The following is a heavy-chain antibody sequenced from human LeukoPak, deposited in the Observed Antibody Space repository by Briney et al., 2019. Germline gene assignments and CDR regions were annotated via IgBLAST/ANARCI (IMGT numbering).Heavy chain of an antibody. CDR2: IYYSGTT. CDR3: ARAAEEMATIMGAFDI. D-gene: IGHD5-24*01. CDR1: GGSVSSSGYY. Sequence: SETLSLTCTVSGGSVSSSGYYWGWIRQPPGKGLEWTGSIYYSGTTYYNPSLKSRVAISVDTSKNQFSLKLSSVTAADTAVYYCARAAEEMATIMGAFDIWGQGTMVTVSS. J-gene: IGHJ3*02. V-gene: IGHV4-39*01.